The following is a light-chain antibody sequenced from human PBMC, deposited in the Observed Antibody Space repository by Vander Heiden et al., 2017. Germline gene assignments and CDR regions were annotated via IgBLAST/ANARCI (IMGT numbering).Light chain of an antibody. V-gene: IGLV1-44*01. CDR3: AASDDSLNGGV. CDR2: RNN. J-gene: IGLJ3*02. Sequence: QSVLTQPPSASGTPGQSVTISCSGSSSNIGSNTVNWYQQLPGTAPKLLIYRNNQRPSGVPDRFSGSKSGTSDSLAISVLQSEDEADYYCAASDDSLNGGVFGGGTKLTVL. CDR1: SSNIGSNT.